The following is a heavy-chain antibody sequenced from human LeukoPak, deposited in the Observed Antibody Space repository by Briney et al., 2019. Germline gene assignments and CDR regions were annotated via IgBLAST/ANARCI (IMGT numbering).Heavy chain of an antibody. J-gene: IGHJ4*02. CDR2: IGGAT. CDR3: ARGDGYNFFDY. Sequence: IGGATYYAGSVKGRFTISRDNSENTLYLQMKSLRAEDTAVYYCARGDGYNFFDYWGQGTLVTVSS. V-gene: IGHV3-53*01. D-gene: IGHD5-24*01.